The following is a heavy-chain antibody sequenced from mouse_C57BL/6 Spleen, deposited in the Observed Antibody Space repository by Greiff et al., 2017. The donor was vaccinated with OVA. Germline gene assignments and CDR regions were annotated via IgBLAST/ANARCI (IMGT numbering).Heavy chain of an antibody. CDR1: GYAFSSYW. CDR3: AKAYYYGSSYVGLYAMDY. D-gene: IGHD1-1*01. CDR2: IYPGDGDT. Sequence: VQLQQSGAELVKPGASVKISCKASGYAFSSYWMNWVKQRPGKGLEWIGQIYPGDGDTNYNGKFKGKATLTADKSSSTAYMQLSSLTSEDSAVYFCAKAYYYGSSYVGLYAMDYWGQGTSVTVSS. V-gene: IGHV1-80*01. J-gene: IGHJ4*01.